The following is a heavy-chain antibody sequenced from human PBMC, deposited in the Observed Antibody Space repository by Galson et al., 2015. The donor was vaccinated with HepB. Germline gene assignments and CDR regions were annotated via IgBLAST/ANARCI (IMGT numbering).Heavy chain of an antibody. V-gene: IGHV1-58*01. CDR3: AAGPRNVYYDFWSEIHYGMDV. D-gene: IGHD3-3*01. CDR2: IVVGSGNT. J-gene: IGHJ6*02. Sequence: SVKVSCKASGFTFTSSAVQWVRQARGQRLEWIGWIVVGSGNTNYAQKFQERVTITRDMSTSTAYMELSSLRSEDTAVYYCAAGPRNVYYDFWSEIHYGMDVWGQGTTVTVSS. CDR1: GFTFTSSA.